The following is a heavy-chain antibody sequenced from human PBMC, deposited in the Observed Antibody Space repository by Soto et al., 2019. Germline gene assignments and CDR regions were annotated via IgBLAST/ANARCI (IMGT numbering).Heavy chain of an antibody. CDR2: IYYSGST. V-gene: IGHV4-31*03. CDR3: AREVFTPGGYGSGGYYLGMDV. Sequence: QVQLQESGPGLVKPSQTLSLTCTVSGGSISSGGYYWSWIRQHPGKGLEWIGYIYYSGSTYYNPSLKSRVIVSVDTSKNQFALKLSSVTAADTAVYYCAREVFTPGGYGSGGYYLGMDVWGQGTTVTVSS. J-gene: IGHJ6*02. D-gene: IGHD3-10*01. CDR1: GGSISSGGYY.